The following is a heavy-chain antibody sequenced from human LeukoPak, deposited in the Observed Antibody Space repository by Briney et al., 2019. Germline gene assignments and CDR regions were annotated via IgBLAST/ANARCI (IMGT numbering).Heavy chain of an antibody. CDR1: GGSITRHY. CDR3: ARDRLGNFDY. D-gene: IGHD7-27*01. CDR2: IYYSGST. V-gene: IGHV4-59*11. J-gene: IGHJ4*02. Sequence: SETLSLTCTVSGGSITRHYCSWIRQPPGKGLEWIGYIYYSGSTNYNPSLKSRVTISVDTSKNQFSLKLSSVTAADTAAYYCARDRLGNFDYWGQGTLVTASS.